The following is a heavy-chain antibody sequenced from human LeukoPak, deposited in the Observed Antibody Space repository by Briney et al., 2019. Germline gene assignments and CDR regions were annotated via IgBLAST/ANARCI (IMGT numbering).Heavy chain of an antibody. CDR1: GYTFTSYG. CDR2: ISAYNGNT. D-gene: IGHD3-10*01. Sequence: GASVKVSCKASGYTFTSYGISWVRQAPGQGLEWMGWISAYNGNTNYAQKLQGRVTMTTDTSTSTAYMELRSLRSDDTAVYYCARAFRGSGSYYKLGAFDIWGQGTMVTVSS. CDR3: ARAFRGSGSYYKLGAFDI. V-gene: IGHV1-18*01. J-gene: IGHJ3*02.